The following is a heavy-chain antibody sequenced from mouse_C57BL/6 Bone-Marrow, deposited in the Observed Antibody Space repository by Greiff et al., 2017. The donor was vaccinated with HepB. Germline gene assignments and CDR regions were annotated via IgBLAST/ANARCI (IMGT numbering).Heavy chain of an antibody. Sequence: VQLQQSGAELARPGASVKLSCKASGYTFTSYGISWVKQRTGQGLEWIGEIYPRSGNTYYNEKFKGKATLTADKSSSTAYMELRSLTSEDSAVYFCARWLHDYDECRFAYWGQGTLVTVSA. CDR2: IYPRSGNT. D-gene: IGHD2-4*01. CDR1: GYTFTSYG. J-gene: IGHJ3*01. CDR3: ARWLHDYDECRFAY. V-gene: IGHV1-81*01.